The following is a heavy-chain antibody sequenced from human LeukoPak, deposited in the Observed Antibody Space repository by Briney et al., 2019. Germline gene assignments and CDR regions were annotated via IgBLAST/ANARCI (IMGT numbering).Heavy chain of an antibody. D-gene: IGHD2-21*01. CDR1: GFTFSTYG. CDR2: ISYDGSDK. CDR3: AKELHSKDAFDI. Sequence: GESLQISCVVSGFTFSTYGMHWVRQAPGKGLEWVAIISYDGSDKYYADSVKGRFTISRDNSKNTLYLQMNSLRVEDTAVYYCAKELHSKDAFDIWGQGTMVTVSS. J-gene: IGHJ3*02. V-gene: IGHV3-30*18.